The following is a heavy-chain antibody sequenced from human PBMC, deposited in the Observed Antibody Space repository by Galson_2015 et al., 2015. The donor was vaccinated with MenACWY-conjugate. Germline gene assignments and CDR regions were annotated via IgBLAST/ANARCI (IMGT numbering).Heavy chain of an antibody. CDR3: ARAHRRGTWAFDY. J-gene: IGHJ4*02. CDR1: GGSIRGSDW. V-gene: IGHV4-4*02. CDR2: IHDSGST. Sequence: QLQLQESGPGLVKPSETLSLTCTVSGGSIRGSDWWIWVRQPPGKEPEWIGEIHDSGSTNYNASLKSRAIISVDGSKNQFSLKLNSGTAADTAVYYCARAHRRGTWAFDYWGQG. D-gene: IGHD1-1*01.